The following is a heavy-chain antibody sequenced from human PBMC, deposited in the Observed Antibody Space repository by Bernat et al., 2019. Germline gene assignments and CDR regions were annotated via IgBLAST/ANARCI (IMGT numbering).Heavy chain of an antibody. J-gene: IGHJ3*02. CDR2: IYYSGST. Sequence: QLQLQESGPGLVKPSETLSLTCTVSGGSISSSSYYWGWIRQPPGKGLEWIGSIYYSGSTYYNPSLKSRVTISGDPSKNQFSLKLSSVTAADTAVYYCARHGRGTGLGSAFDIWGQGTMVTVSS. D-gene: IGHD3-16*01. V-gene: IGHV4-39*01. CDR3: ARHGRGTGLGSAFDI. CDR1: GGSISSSSYY.